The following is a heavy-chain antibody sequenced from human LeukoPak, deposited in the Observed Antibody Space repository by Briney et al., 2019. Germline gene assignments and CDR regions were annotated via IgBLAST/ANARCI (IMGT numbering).Heavy chain of an antibody. D-gene: IGHD3-3*01. Sequence: PGGSLRLSCAASGFTFSSYAMHWVRQAPGKGLEYVSAISSNGGSTYYANSVKGRFTISRDNSKNTLYLQMGSLRAEDMAVYYCARDRSFRSGYPIHLFDYWGQGTLVTVSS. V-gene: IGHV3-64*01. CDR2: ISSNGGST. CDR1: GFTFSSYA. CDR3: ARDRSFRSGYPIHLFDY. J-gene: IGHJ4*02.